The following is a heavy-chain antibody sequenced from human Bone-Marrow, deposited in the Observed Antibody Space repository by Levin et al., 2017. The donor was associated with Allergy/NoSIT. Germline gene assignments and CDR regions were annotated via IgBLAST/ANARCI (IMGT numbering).Heavy chain of an antibody. J-gene: IGHJ5*02. D-gene: IGHD3-10*01. Sequence: ASVKVSCKASGYTFTSYYMHWVRQAPGQGLEWMGIINPSGGSTSYAQKFQGRVTMTRDTSTSTVYMELSSLRSEDTAVYYCARVGGKMVRGYDPAENWFDPWGQGTLVTVSS. V-gene: IGHV1-46*01. CDR1: GYTFTSYY. CDR3: ARVGGKMVRGYDPAENWFDP. CDR2: INPSGGST.